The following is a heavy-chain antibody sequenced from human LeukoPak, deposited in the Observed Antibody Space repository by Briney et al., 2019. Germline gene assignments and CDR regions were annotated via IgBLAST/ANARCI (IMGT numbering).Heavy chain of an antibody. CDR1: GFAFSSYS. Sequence: GGSLRLSCADSGFAFSSYSMNWVRQAPGKGLGWVSSISSSSSYIYYADSVRGRFTSSRDNAKNSLYLQMNSLGAEDTAVYYCARDCSGGSCYFKYWGQRTLVTVSS. J-gene: IGHJ4*02. CDR3: ARDCSGGSCYFKY. CDR2: ISSSSSYI. V-gene: IGHV3-21*01. D-gene: IGHD2-15*01.